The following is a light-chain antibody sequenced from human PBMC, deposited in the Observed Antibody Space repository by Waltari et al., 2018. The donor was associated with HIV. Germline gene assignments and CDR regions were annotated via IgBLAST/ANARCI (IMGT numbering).Light chain of an antibody. J-gene: IGLJ3*02. Sequence: QSVLTQPPSASGTPGQSVTISCSGTSPHIGSNYVNWYHQLPGTAPKLLIYRNNQRPSGVPDRFSGFKSGTSASLAISGLRSEDEADYYCAAWDDNLSGWVFGGGSKLTIL. CDR2: RNN. CDR1: SPHIGSNY. CDR3: AAWDDNLSGWV. V-gene: IGLV1-47*01.